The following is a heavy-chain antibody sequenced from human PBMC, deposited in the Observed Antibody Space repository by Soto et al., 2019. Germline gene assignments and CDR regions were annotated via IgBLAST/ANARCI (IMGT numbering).Heavy chain of an antibody. CDR3: AKVRPRYCSGCSCYFVY. J-gene: IGHJ4*02. V-gene: IGHV3-23*01. Sequence: PGGSLRLSCAASGFTFSSYAMSWVRQAPGKGLEWVSAISGSGGSTYYADSVKGRFTISRDNSKNTLYLQMNSLRVEDTAVYYCAKVRPRYCSGCSCYFVYGCQGTLVTVSS. D-gene: IGHD2-15*01. CDR2: ISGSGGST. CDR1: GFTFSSYA.